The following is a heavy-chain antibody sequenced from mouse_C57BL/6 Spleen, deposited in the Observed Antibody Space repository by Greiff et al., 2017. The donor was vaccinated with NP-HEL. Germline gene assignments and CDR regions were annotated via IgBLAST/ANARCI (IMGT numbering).Heavy chain of an antibody. CDR3: ARSRITTVVANFDV. CDR2: IYTGDGDT. D-gene: IGHD1-1*01. V-gene: IGHV1-82*01. J-gene: IGHJ1*03. CDR1: GYAFSSSW. Sequence: VQLQQSGPELVKPGASVKISCKASGYAFSSSWMNWVKQRPGKGLEWIGRIYTGDGDTNYNGKFKGKVTLTADKSSSTAYMQLSSLTSEDSAVYFCARSRITTVVANFDVWGTGTTVTVSS.